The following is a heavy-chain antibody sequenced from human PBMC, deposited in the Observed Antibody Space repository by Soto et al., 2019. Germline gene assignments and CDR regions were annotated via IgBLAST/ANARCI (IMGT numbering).Heavy chain of an antibody. CDR1: GASITSGGDY. D-gene: IGHD3-10*01. Sequence: PSETLSLTCTVSGASITSGGDYWGWIRKPPGKGLEWIGENYHSGSPNYNPSLKSRVTISVDKSKNQFSLKLSSVTAADTAVYYCASGSGSYLGYYYYYGMDVWGQGTTVTSP. J-gene: IGHJ6*02. CDR3: ASGSGSYLGYYYYYGMDV. V-gene: IGHV4-39*07. CDR2: NYHSGSP.